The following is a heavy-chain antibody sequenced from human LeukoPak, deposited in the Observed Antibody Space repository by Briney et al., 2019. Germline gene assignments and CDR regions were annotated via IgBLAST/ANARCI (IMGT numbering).Heavy chain of an antibody. CDR2: INTGNGYT. D-gene: IGHD3-10*01. J-gene: IGHJ4*02. Sequence: ALVKVSCTTSGYSFTKYPLHWVRQAPGQRLEWMGWINTGNGYTKYSQKFQARITMTRDTSASTGYMELTSLRSEDTAVYYCAAWAGTPVGDYSGPLDYWGQGTLVTVSS. CDR3: AAWAGTPVGDYSGPLDY. CDR1: GYSFTKYP. V-gene: IGHV1-3*04.